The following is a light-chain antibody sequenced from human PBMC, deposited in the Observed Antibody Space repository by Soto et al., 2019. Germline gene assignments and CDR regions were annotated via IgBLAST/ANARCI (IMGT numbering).Light chain of an antibody. J-gene: IGKJ2*01. CDR3: QQYGTSPYT. CDR2: GAS. V-gene: IGKV3-20*01. CDR1: QSVGNSY. Sequence: EIVLTQSPGTLSLSPGERVTLSCRASQSVGNSYLAWHQQKPGQAPRLLIYGASSRPTGIPDRFSGSGSGTDFTLTISRLEPEDSAVYYCQQYGTSPYTFGQGTKLEI.